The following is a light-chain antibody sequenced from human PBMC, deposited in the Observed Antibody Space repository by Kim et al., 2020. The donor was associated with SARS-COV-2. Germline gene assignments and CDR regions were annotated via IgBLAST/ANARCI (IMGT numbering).Light chain of an antibody. V-gene: IGKV3-15*01. CDR1: QSVSSN. CDR3: QQYNNWPPLYT. Sequence: SAGARPTLACRASQSVSSNLAWYQQKPGQAPRLLIYGASTRATGIPARFSGSGSGTEFTLTISSLQSEDFAVYYCQQYNNWPPLYTFGQGTKLEI. J-gene: IGKJ2*01. CDR2: GAS.